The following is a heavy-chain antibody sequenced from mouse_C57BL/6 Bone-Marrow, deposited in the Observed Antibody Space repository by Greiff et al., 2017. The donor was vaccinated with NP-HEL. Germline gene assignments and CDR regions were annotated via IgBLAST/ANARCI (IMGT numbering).Heavy chain of an antibody. Sequence: VMLVESGPGLVAPSQSLSITCTVSGFSLTSYAISWVRQPPGKGLEWLGVIWTGGGTNYNSALKSRLSISKDNSKSQVFLKMNSLQTDDTARYYCAPIYYGNSWFAYWGQGTLVTVSA. CDR2: IWTGGGT. CDR1: GFSLTSYA. D-gene: IGHD2-1*01. CDR3: APIYYGNSWFAY. J-gene: IGHJ3*01. V-gene: IGHV2-9-1*01.